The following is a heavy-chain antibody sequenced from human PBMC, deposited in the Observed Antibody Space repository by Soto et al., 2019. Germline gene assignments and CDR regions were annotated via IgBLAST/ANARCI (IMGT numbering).Heavy chain of an antibody. Sequence: GGSLRLSCAASGFTFSNAWMNWVRQAPGKGLEWVGRIKSKTDGGTTDYAAPVKGRFTISRDDSKNTLYLQMNSLKTEDTAVYYCTTDLYGSYSDDAFDIWGQGTMVTVSS. V-gene: IGHV3-15*07. D-gene: IGHD1-26*01. CDR2: IKSKTDGGTT. CDR3: TTDLYGSYSDDAFDI. J-gene: IGHJ3*02. CDR1: GFTFSNAW.